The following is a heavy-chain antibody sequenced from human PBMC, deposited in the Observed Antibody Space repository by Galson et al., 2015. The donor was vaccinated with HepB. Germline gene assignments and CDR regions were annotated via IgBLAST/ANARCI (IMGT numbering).Heavy chain of an antibody. D-gene: IGHD4/OR15-4a*01. CDR1: ESTFSSYT. CDR3: ATAKFGSGAYWTFDI. Sequence: SLRLSCAASESTFSSYTMNWVRQTPGKGLQWVSYISTNGATIHYADSVKGRFTIARDNAKNTMWLQMNSLRAEDTAVYYCATAKFGSGAYWTFDIWGQGTLLTVCS. J-gene: IGHJ3*02. CDR2: ISTNGATI. V-gene: IGHV3-48*04.